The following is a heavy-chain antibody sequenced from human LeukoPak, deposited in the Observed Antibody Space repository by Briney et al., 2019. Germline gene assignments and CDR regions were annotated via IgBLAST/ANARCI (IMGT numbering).Heavy chain of an antibody. CDR2: IIPILGIA. CDR3: ARGDISTGYYDIDY. CDR1: GGTFSSYA. J-gene: IGHJ4*02. V-gene: IGHV1-69*04. D-gene: IGHD3-9*01. Sequence: GASVKVSCKASGGTFSSYAISWVRQAPGQGLEWMGSIIPILGIANYAQKFQGRVTITADKSTSTAYMELSSLRSEDTAVYYCARGDISTGYYDIDYWGQGTLVTVSS.